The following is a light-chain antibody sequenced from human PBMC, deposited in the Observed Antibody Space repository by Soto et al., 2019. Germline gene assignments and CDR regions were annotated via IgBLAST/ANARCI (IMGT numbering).Light chain of an antibody. CDR2: GAS. CDR1: QSVSSSY. J-gene: IGKJ3*01. V-gene: IGKV3-11*01. CDR3: QQRSNWPS. Sequence: EIVLTQSPGTLSLSPGERATLSCRASQSVSSSYLAWYRQRPGQAPRLLIYGASNRATGIPARFSGSGSGTDFTLTISSLEPEDFAVYYCQQRSNWPSFGPGTSGYQ.